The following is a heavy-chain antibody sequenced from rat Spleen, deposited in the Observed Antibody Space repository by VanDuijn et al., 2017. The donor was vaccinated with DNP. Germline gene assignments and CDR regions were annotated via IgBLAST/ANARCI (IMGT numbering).Heavy chain of an antibody. V-gene: IGHV5-7*01. CDR1: GFTFSDYN. D-gene: IGHD3-8*01. J-gene: IGHJ4*01. CDR3: TTLDYYYAMDA. CDR2: INLDGSRT. Sequence: EVQLVESGGGLVQPGRSLKLSCAASGFTFSDYNMAWVRQTPEKGLEWVATINLDGSRTYCRDSVKGRFTISRDNAKSTLYLQMDSLRSEDTATYYCTTLDYYYAMDAWGQGTSVTVSS.